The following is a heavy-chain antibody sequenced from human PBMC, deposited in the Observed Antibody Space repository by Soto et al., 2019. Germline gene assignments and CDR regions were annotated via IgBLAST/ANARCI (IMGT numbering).Heavy chain of an antibody. V-gene: IGHV3-30-3*01. Sequence: QMLLVQSGGGVVQPGRSLRLSCAASGFTFDTYEMNWVRQAPGKGLEWVAMISFAGTNDYYADSVKGRFTISRDNSNNTLFLHMNSLRVEDTAVYYCARDMNWLDPWGQGSLVTVAS. J-gene: IGHJ5*02. CDR3: ARDMNWLDP. CDR2: ISFAGTND. CDR1: GFTFDTYE.